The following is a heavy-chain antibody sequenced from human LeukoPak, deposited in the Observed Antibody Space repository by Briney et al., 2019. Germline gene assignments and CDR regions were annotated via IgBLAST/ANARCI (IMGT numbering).Heavy chain of an antibody. CDR3: ARGRGYDSSGYYYEYGTFDY. CDR2: IYYSGST. D-gene: IGHD3-22*01. J-gene: IGHJ4*02. CDR1: GGSISSYY. Sequence: SETLSLTCTVSGGSISSYYWSWIRQPPGKGLEWIGYIYYSGSTKHNPSLKSRVTISVDTSKNQFSLKLSSVTAEDTAVYYCARGRGYDSSGYYYEYGTFDYWGQGTLVTVSS. V-gene: IGHV4-59*01.